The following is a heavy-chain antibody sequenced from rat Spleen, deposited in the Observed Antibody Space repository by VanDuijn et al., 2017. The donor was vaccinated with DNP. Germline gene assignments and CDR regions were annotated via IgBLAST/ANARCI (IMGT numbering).Heavy chain of an antibody. CDR1: GFSLTNYH. J-gene: IGHJ3*01. Sequence: QVQLKESGPGLVQPSQTLSLTCTVSGFSLTNYHVSWVRQPPGKSLVWMGSIWAGGGTNYNSAVQSRLSISRDTSKSQVFLKLNILQTEDTAIYYCTRGGQPWFAYWGQGTLVTVSS. D-gene: IGHD3-4*01. CDR2: IWAGGGT. CDR3: TRGGQPWFAY. V-gene: IGHV2-13*01.